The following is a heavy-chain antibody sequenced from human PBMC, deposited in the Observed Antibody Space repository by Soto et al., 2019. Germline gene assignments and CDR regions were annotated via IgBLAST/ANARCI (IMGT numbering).Heavy chain of an antibody. Sequence: GGSLRLSCAASGFTFSNYAISWVRQAPGKGLEWVSVITCSGGSTYYADSVKGRFTISRENSKNTLYLQMNSLTAEDTAVYYCAKLGGGSSRDFWGGYFASYYYYYGLDGWGQGNPVTGPS. CDR3: AKLGGGSSRDFWGGYFASYYYYYGLDG. CDR2: ITCSGGST. D-gene: IGHD3-3*01. V-gene: IGHV3-23*01. CDR1: GFTFSNYA. J-gene: IGHJ6*01.